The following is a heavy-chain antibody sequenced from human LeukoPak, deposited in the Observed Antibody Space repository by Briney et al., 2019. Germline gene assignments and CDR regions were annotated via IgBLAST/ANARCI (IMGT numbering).Heavy chain of an antibody. CDR2: IYYSGST. Sequence: GSLRLSCTVSGGSISSYYWSWIRQPPGKGLEWIGYIYYSGSTNYNPSLKSRVTMSVDTSKNQFSLKLRSVTAADTAVYYCARGSSWYYFDYWGQGTLVTVSS. CDR3: ARGSSWYYFDY. D-gene: IGHD6-13*01. CDR1: GGSISSYY. J-gene: IGHJ4*02. V-gene: IGHV4-59*08.